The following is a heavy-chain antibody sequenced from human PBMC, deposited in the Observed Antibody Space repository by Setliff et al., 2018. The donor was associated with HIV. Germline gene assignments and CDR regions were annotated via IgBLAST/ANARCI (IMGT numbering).Heavy chain of an antibody. J-gene: IGHJ4*02. V-gene: IGHV4-39*07. D-gene: IGHD1-1*01. CDR3: ARGGDGYNPGGGTFDH. Sequence: SETLSLTCTVSGGSISSGSYYWSWIRQPPGKGLEWIGSIYYSGSTYYNPSLKSRVIISVDTSKNQFSLRLKSVTAAETAVYYCARGGDGYNPGGGTFDHWGQGTLVTVSS. CDR1: GGSISSGSYY. CDR2: IYYSGST.